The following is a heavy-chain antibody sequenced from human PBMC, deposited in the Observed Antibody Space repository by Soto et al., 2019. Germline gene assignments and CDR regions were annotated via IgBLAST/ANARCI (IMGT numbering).Heavy chain of an antibody. Sequence: QLQLQESGPGLVKPSETLSLTCTVSGGSISSSSYYWGWIRQPPGKGLEWIGSIYYSGSTYYNPYLKSRVTISVDTSKNQFSLKLSSVTDADTAVYYCAREEYSYGTGWFDPWGQGTLVTVSS. CDR1: GGSISSSSYY. D-gene: IGHD5-18*01. CDR3: AREEYSYGTGWFDP. V-gene: IGHV4-39*02. CDR2: IYYSGST. J-gene: IGHJ5*02.